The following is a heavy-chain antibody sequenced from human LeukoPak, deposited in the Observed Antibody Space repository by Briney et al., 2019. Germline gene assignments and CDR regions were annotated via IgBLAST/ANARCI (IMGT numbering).Heavy chain of an antibody. Sequence: SETLTLTCTVSGGSISSSSYYWGWIRQPPGKGLEWIGSIYYSGSTYYNPSLKSRVTISVDTSKNQFSLKLSSVTAADTAVYYCARLNGLELPDWGQGTLVTVAS. D-gene: IGHD1-7*01. CDR1: GGSISSSSYY. CDR2: IYYSGST. V-gene: IGHV4-39*01. J-gene: IGHJ4*02. CDR3: ARLNGLELPD.